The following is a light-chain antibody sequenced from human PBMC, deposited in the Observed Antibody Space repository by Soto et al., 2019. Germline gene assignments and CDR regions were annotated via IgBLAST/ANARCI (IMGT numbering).Light chain of an antibody. V-gene: IGKV3D-15*01. Sequence: EIVMTQSPATLSVSPGERATLSCRASQSVSSYLAWYQQKPGQAPRLLIYDASNRATGIPARFSGSGSGTDFTLTISSLEPEDFAVYYCQHYNSWPLTFGGGTKVDIK. J-gene: IGKJ4*01. CDR1: QSVSSY. CDR3: QHYNSWPLT. CDR2: DAS.